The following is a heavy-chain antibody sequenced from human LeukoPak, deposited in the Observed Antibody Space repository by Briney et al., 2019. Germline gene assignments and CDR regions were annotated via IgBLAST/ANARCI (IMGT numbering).Heavy chain of an antibody. V-gene: IGHV1-46*01. J-gene: IGHJ4*02. CDR1: AYSFTSYY. Sequence: ASVKVSCKASAYSFTSYYMHWVRQAPGQGLEWMGIINPSGGSTSYAQKFQGRVTMTRDTSTSTVYMELSSLRSEDTAVYYCARDAVLGATEDRFDYWGQGTLVTVSS. CDR2: INPSGGST. D-gene: IGHD1-26*01. CDR3: ARDAVLGATEDRFDY.